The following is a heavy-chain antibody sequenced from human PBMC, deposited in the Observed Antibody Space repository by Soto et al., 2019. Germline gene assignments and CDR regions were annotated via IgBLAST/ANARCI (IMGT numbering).Heavy chain of an antibody. CDR2: IYYSGST. D-gene: IGHD3-9*01. Sequence: PSETLSLTCTVSGGSIRTGGYYWSWIRQHPGKGLEWIGYIYYSGSTNSNPSLRSRVTMAVDTFKNQFSLKLSSVTVADTAVYYCARGGYYDILTGYYPRIWFDPWGQGTLVTVSS. V-gene: IGHV4-31*03. CDR3: ARGGYYDILTGYYPRIWFDP. CDR1: GGSIRTGGYY. J-gene: IGHJ5*02.